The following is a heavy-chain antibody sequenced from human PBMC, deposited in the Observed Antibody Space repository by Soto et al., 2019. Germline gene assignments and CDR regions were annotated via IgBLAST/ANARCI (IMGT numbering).Heavy chain of an antibody. Sequence: SETLSLTCTVSGDSIISYSWRWIRQPPGKGLEWIGHIYYSGSTNYNPSLKSRVTISVDTSKNQFSLNLSSVTAADTAVYYCASSNIAAAGFYYYGMDVWGRGTTVT. CDR3: ASSNIAAAGFYYYGMDV. V-gene: IGHV4-59*01. CDR2: IYYSGST. J-gene: IGHJ6*02. CDR1: GDSIISYS. D-gene: IGHD6-13*01.